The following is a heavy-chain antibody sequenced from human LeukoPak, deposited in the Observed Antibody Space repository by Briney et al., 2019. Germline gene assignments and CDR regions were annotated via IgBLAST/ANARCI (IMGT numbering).Heavy chain of an antibody. V-gene: IGHV1-69*01. J-gene: IGHJ4*02. Sequence: APVKVSCKASGGTFNSYSITWVRQAPGQGLEWMGGIIPIFGTANYAQKFQGRVTITADESTSTAYMEVSSLRSEDTAVYYCARGDYASGSYYNENYFDYWGQGTLVTVSS. D-gene: IGHD3-10*01. CDR2: IIPIFGTA. CDR3: ARGDYASGSYYNENYFDY. CDR1: GGTFNSYS.